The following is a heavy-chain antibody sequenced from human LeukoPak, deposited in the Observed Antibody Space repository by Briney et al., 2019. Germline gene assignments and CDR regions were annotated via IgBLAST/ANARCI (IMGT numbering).Heavy chain of an antibody. CDR2: IYYSGST. D-gene: IGHD4-23*01. V-gene: IGHV4-59*01. CDR3: ARDRATVVTRSYWYFDL. Sequence: SETLSLTCTVSGGSISSYYWSWIRQPPGKGLEWIGYIYYSGSTNYNPSLKSRVTISVDTSKNQFSLKLSSVTAADTAVYYCARDRATVVTRSYWYFDLWGRGTQVTVSS. CDR1: GGSISSYY. J-gene: IGHJ2*01.